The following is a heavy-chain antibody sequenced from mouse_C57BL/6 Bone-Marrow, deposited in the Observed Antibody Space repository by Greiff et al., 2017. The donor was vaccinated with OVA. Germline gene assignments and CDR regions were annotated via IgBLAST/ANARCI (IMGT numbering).Heavy chain of an antibody. D-gene: IGHD1-1*01. CDR1: GYTFTSYW. V-gene: IGHV1-50*01. CDR3: ASRNYYGSSSWFAY. CDR2: IDPSDSYT. J-gene: IGHJ3*01. Sequence: QVQLQQPGAELVKPGASVKLSCKASGYTFTSYWMQWVKQRPGQGLEWIGEIDPSDSYTNYNQKFKGKATLTVDTSSSTAYMQRSSLTSEDSAVYYCASRNYYGSSSWFAYWGQGTLVTVSA.